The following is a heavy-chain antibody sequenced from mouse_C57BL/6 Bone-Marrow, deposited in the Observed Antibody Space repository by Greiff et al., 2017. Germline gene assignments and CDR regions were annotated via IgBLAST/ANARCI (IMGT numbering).Heavy chain of an antibody. J-gene: IGHJ3*01. Sequence: QVQLQQPGAELVMPGASVKLSCKASGYTFTSYWMHWVKQRPGQGLEWIGEIDPSDSYTNYNQKFKGKSTLTVDKSSSTAYMQLSSLTSEDSAVYYWARDTTVVAPAWFAYWGQGTLVTVSA. V-gene: IGHV1-69*01. CDR2: IDPSDSYT. CDR1: GYTFTSYW. CDR3: ARDTTVVAPAWFAY. D-gene: IGHD1-1*01.